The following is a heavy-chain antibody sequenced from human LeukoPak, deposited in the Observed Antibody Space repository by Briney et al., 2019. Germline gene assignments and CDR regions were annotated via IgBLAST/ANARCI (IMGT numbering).Heavy chain of an antibody. CDR1: GYTFTVYY. Sequence: ASVKVSRKSSGYTFTVYYIHWVRQAPGQGLEWVGRINCNGGGTSYAQKFPGRVTMTRDTSISTAYMELERLTSDDTAVYYCARDYGPYPGCSWFDPWGQGTLVTVSS. D-gene: IGHD2-21*01. CDR2: INCNGGGT. CDR3: ARDYGPYPGCSWFDP. J-gene: IGHJ5*02. V-gene: IGHV1-2*06.